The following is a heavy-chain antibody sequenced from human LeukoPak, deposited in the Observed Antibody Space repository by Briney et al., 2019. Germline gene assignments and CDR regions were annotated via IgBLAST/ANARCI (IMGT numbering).Heavy chain of an antibody. J-gene: IGHJ6*03. Sequence: ASVKVSCKASGYTFTSYDINWVRQATGQGLEWMGWMNPNSGNAGYAQKFQGRVTMTRNTSISTAYIELSSLRSEDTAVYYCARSTVTRYYYYYMDVWGKGTTVTISS. V-gene: IGHV1-8*01. D-gene: IGHD4-17*01. CDR1: GYTFTSYD. CDR3: ARSTVTRYYYYYMDV. CDR2: MNPNSGNA.